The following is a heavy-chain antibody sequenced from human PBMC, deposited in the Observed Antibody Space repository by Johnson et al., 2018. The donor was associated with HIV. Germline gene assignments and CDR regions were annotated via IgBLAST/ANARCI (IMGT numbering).Heavy chain of an antibody. Sequence: QVQVVESGGGVVQPGRSLRLSCAASGFTFSTYTLHWVRLAPGKGLEWVAVISYDGSNKYYADSVKGRFTISRDNSKNTLYLQMNSLRAEDTAVYYCAREPWSHDAFDIWGQGTMVTVSS. J-gene: IGHJ3*02. CDR1: GFTFSTYT. V-gene: IGHV3-30*04. CDR3: AREPWSHDAFDI. CDR2: ISYDGSNK. D-gene: IGHD2-8*02.